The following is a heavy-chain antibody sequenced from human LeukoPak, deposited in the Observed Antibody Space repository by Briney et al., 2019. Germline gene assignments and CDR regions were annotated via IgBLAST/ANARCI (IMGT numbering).Heavy chain of an antibody. J-gene: IGHJ6*03. V-gene: IGHV3-7*01. D-gene: IGHD5-18*01. CDR1: GFTFSSYW. CDR2: IKQGGSEK. CDR3: AREQLWYYYYMDV. Sequence: PGGSLRLSCAASGFTFSSYWMSWVRQAPGKGLEWVANIKQGGSEKYYVDSVKGRFTISRDNAKNSLYLQMNSLRAEDTAVYYCAREQLWYYYYMDVWGKGTTVTVSS.